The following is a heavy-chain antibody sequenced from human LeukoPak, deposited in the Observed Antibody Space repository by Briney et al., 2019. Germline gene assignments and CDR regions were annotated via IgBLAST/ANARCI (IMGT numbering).Heavy chain of an antibody. CDR3: ARDHQVSYFDY. J-gene: IGHJ4*02. CDR1: GFTFSDHY. V-gene: IGHV3-72*01. D-gene: IGHD6-6*01. CDR2: TRNKANSYTT. Sequence: PGGSLRLSCAASGFTFSDHYMDWVRQAPGKGLEWVGRTRNKANSYTTEYAASVKGRFTISRDDSKNSLYLQMNSLRADDTAVYYCARDHQVSYFDYWGQGTLVTVSS.